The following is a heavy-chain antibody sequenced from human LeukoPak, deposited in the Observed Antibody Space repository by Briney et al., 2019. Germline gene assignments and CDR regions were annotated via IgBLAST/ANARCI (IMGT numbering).Heavy chain of an antibody. D-gene: IGHD6-6*01. V-gene: IGHV1-8*01. Sequence: ASVKVSCKASGYTFTSYDINWVRQATGQGLEWMGWMNPNSGNTGYAQKFQGRVTMTRNTSISTAYMELSSLRSEDTAVYYYARETRLGSSSSFPGYYYYGMDVWGQGTTVTVSS. J-gene: IGHJ6*02. CDR3: ARETRLGSSSSFPGYYYYGMDV. CDR2: MNPNSGNT. CDR1: GYTFTSYD.